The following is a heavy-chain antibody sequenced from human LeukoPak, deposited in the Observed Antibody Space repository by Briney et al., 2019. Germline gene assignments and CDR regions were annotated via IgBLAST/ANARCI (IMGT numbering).Heavy chain of an antibody. Sequence: ASVKVSCKASGYTFTSYDINWVRQATGQGLEWMGWMNPNSGNTGYAQKFQGRVTMTRNTSISTAYMELSSLRSEDTAVYYCARGEDTAMGTVYWGQGTLVTVSS. CDR2: MNPNSGNT. CDR3: ARGEDTAMGTVY. V-gene: IGHV1-8*01. J-gene: IGHJ4*02. D-gene: IGHD5-18*01. CDR1: GYTFTSYD.